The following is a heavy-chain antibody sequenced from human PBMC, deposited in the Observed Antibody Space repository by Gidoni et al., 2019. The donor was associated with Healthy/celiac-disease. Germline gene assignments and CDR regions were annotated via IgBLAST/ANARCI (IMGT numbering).Heavy chain of an antibody. Sequence: EVQLVESGGGLVKPGGSLRLSCAASGFTFSSYRMNWVRQAPGKGLEWVSSISSSSSYIYYADSVKGRFTISRDNAKNSLYLQMNSLRAEDTAVYYCARGYCSGGSCYWFDYWGQGTLVTVSS. CDR2: ISSSSSYI. D-gene: IGHD2-15*01. J-gene: IGHJ4*02. CDR1: GFTFSSYR. V-gene: IGHV3-21*06. CDR3: ARGYCSGGSCYWFDY.